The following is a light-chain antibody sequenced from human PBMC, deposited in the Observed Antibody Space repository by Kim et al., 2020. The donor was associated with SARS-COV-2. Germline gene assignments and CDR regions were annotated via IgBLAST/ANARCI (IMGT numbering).Light chain of an antibody. J-gene: IGKJ2*01. CDR3: QQYGSSPLYT. Sequence: EIALTQSPGTLSLSPGERATLSCRASQSVSSSYLAWYQQKPGQAPRLLIYGASSRATGIPDRFSGSGSGTDFTLTISRLEPEDFAVYYCQQYGSSPLYTFGQGTKLEI. CDR1: QSVSSSY. V-gene: IGKV3-20*01. CDR2: GAS.